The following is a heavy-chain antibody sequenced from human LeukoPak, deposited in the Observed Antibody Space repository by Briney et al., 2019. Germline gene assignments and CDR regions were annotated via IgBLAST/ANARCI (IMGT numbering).Heavy chain of an antibody. D-gene: IGHD3-10*01. V-gene: IGHV1-2*02. J-gene: IGHJ6*03. CDR1: GYTFTGYY. CDR3: SRDGNHYGSGRGYMDL. CDR2: INPNSGGT. Sequence: ASVKVSCKASGYTFTGYYIHWVRHAPGQGLEWMGWINPNSGGTNYAQKFQGRVTMTRDTSITTTYMEMSRLRPDDTAVYYCSRDGNHYGSGRGYMDLWGKGTTVTVSS.